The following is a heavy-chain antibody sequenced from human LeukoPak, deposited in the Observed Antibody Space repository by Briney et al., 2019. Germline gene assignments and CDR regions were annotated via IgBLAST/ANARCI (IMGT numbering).Heavy chain of an antibody. CDR3: TTAPSYADY. CDR1: GFTVSNAW. J-gene: IGHJ4*02. Sequence: GGSLRLSCVASGFTVSNAWMSWVRQAPGKGLEWIGRIKSKTDGGTTDYAAPVKGRFTISRDASKNTLYLQMNSLETDDTAVYYCTTAPSYADYWGQGTLVTVSS. V-gene: IGHV3-15*01. D-gene: IGHD3-10*01. CDR2: IKSKTDGGTT.